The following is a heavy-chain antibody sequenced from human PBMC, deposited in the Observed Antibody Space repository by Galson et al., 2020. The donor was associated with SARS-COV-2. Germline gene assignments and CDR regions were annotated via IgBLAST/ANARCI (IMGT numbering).Heavy chain of an antibody. CDR1: GFTFSSYW. CDR2: SYSEGSST. D-gene: IGHD7-27*01. CDR3: ARGDMGNDYFDY. Sequence: ALHGEALKISCAASGFTFSSYWMHWVRQAPGKGLGRVSRSYSEGSSTSYADAVKGRFTISGDNAKNTLYLQMNSLRAEDTAVYYCARGDMGNDYFDYWGQGTLVTVSS. V-gene: IGHV3-74*01. J-gene: IGHJ4*02.